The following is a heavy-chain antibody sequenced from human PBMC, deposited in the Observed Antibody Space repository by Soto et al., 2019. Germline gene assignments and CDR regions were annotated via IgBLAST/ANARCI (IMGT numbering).Heavy chain of an antibody. J-gene: IGHJ6*02. CDR2: ISAYNGNT. CDR1: GYTFTSYG. Sequence: SXXXSCKASGYTFTSYGISWVRQAPGQGLEWMGWISAYNGNTNYAQKLQGRVTMTTDTTTSTAYMELRSLRSDDTAVYYCARDRGAYGMDVWGQGTTVTVSS. CDR3: ARDRGAYGMDV. V-gene: IGHV1-18*01.